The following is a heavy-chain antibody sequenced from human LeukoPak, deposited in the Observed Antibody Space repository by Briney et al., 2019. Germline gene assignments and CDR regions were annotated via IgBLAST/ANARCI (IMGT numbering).Heavy chain of an antibody. D-gene: IGHD3-10*01. CDR1: GFSFSSYA. J-gene: IGHJ4*02. CDR2: ISGSGGSA. CDR3: AKDSRGYYGSGSYDY. V-gene: IGHV3-23*01. Sequence: GGSLRLSCAASGFSFSSYAMSWVRQAPGKGREWVSGISGSGGSAYYADSVRGRFTISRDNSENTLYLQMNSLRAEDTAVYYCAKDSRGYYGSGSYDYWGQGTLVTVSS.